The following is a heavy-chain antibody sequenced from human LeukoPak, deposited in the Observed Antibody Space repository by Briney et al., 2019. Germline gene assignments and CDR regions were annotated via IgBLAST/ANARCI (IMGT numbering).Heavy chain of an antibody. D-gene: IGHD3-10*01. CDR2: ISYDGSNK. Sequence: GGSLRLSCAASGFSFSSYGMHWVRQAPGKGLEWVAVISYDGSNKCYADSVKGRFTISRDNSKNTVYLQMNSLRAEDTAVYYCATRGGPSTFGELLVALDYWGQGTLVTVSS. CDR3: ATRGGPSTFGELLVALDY. CDR1: GFSFSSYG. V-gene: IGHV3-30*03. J-gene: IGHJ4*02.